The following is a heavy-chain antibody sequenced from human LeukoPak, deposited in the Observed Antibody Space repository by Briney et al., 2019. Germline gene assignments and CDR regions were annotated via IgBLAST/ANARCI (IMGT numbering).Heavy chain of an antibody. Sequence: SETLSLTCTVSSGSISSYYWSWIRQPPGKGLEWIGYIYYSGSTNYNPSLKSRVTISVDTSKNQFSLKLSSVTAADTAVYYCARVEEQLVRWGQGTLVTVSS. CDR3: ARVEEQLVR. CDR2: IYYSGST. D-gene: IGHD6-6*01. CDR1: SGSISSYY. J-gene: IGHJ4*02. V-gene: IGHV4-59*01.